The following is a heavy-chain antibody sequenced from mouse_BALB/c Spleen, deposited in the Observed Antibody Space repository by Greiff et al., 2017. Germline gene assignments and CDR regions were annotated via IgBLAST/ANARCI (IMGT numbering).Heavy chain of an antibody. V-gene: IGHV3-8*02. J-gene: IGHJ2*01. Sequence: VQLQESGPSLVKPSQTLSLTCSVTGDSITSGYWYWIRKFPGNQLEYMGYLSYSGSTYYNPSLKSRISFTRYTSKTQYYLQLNSVTTEDPATDYWARFEMERGYYVDYWGQGTTLTVSA. CDR3: ARFEMERGYYVDY. CDR2: LSYSGST. CDR1: GDSITSGY.